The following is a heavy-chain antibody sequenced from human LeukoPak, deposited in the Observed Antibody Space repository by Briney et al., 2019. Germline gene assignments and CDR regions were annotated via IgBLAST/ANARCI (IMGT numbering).Heavy chain of an antibody. CDR2: IYHSGTT. Sequence: SGTLSLTCVVSGGSISSRNWWSWVRQPPGKGLEWIGEIYHSGTTNYNPSLKSRVTISVDKSKNQFSLKLSPVTAADTAVYYCAGGQYDTSGYQFDYWGQGTLVTVFS. CDR1: GGSISSRNW. D-gene: IGHD3-22*01. J-gene: IGHJ4*02. CDR3: AGGQYDTSGYQFDY. V-gene: IGHV4-4*02.